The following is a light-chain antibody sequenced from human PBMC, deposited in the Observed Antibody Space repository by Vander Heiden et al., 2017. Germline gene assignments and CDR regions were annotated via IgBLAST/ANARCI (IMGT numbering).Light chain of an antibody. Sequence: DLVMTQSPLSLPVPPGEPASISCRSSPSLLHSNGYNSLDWYLQKPGQSPQLLIYLGSNRASGVPDRFSGSGAGTDFTLKISRVEAEYVGVYYCMQALQTPRTFGQGTKVEIK. CDR3: MQALQTPRT. CDR2: LGS. CDR1: PSLLHSNGYNS. J-gene: IGKJ1*01. V-gene: IGKV2-28*01.